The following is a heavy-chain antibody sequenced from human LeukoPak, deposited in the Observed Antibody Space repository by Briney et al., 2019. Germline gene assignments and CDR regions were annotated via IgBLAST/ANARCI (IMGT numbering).Heavy chain of an antibody. Sequence: GGSLRLSYAASGFTFSNYAMHWVRQAPGKGLEWVAVISSDGNDKYYADSVKGRFTISRDNSKNTLYLQMNSLRAEDTAVYYCARPTYFYHSSGYCLDYWGQGTLVTVSS. J-gene: IGHJ4*02. D-gene: IGHD3-22*01. CDR2: ISSDGNDK. V-gene: IGHV3-30*04. CDR1: GFTFSNYA. CDR3: ARPTYFYHSSGYCLDY.